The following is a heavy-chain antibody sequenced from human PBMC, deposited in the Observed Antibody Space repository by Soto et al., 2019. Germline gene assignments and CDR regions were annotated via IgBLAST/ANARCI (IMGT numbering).Heavy chain of an antibody. CDR2: LYWADDK. CDR3: VHRHYSGSGRLDVDV. V-gene: IGHV2-5*02. J-gene: IGHJ6*02. CDR1: GFSFSTTGMV. Sequence: QITLKESGPTLVRPTETLTLTCSFSGFSFSTTGMVVGWVRQPPGEALEWLALLYWADDKRYSPSLKSRLTITADTSKNQVVLIMTSMDVVDTATYYCVHRHYSGSGRLDVDVWGPGITVTVSS. D-gene: IGHD3-10*01.